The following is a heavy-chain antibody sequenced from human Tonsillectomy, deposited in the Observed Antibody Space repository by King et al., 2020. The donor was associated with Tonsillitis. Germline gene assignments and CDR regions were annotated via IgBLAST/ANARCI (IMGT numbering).Heavy chain of an antibody. CDR3: STLTTLLPHGAFDV. CDR1: AYSFTDHW. D-gene: IGHD3-22*01. Sequence: VQLVESGAEVKKPGESLKISCQGSAYSFTDHWIGWVRQMPGKGLEWMGIIYPGDSDIKYNPSFQGQVTFSADKSISTAYLHWSSLKASDTAIYYCSTLTTLLPHGAFDVWGQGTMVTVSS. V-gene: IGHV5-51*01. J-gene: IGHJ3*01. CDR2: IYPGDSDI.